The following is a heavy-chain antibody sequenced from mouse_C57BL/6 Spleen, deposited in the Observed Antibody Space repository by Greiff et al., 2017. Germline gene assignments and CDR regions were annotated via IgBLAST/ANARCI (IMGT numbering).Heavy chain of an antibody. Sequence: EVQRVESGGDLVKPGGSLKLSCAASGFTFSSYGMSWVRQTPDQRLEWVATLGSCGSYTYYPASVKGRFTISRHNAKNTLYLQMSSLKSEDTAMYYCARHALYDYGAMDYWGQGTSDTVSS. CDR1: GFTFSSYG. J-gene: IGHJ4*01. D-gene: IGHD2-4*01. CDR2: LGSCGSYT. CDR3: ARHALYDYGAMDY. V-gene: IGHV5-6*01.